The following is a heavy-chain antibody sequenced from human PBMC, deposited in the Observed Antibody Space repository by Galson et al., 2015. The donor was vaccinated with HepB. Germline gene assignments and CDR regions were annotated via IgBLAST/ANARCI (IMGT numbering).Heavy chain of an antibody. Sequence: SLRLSCAASGFTFSSYAMSWVRQAPGKGLEWVSAISGSGGSTYYADSVKGRFTISRDNSKNTLYLQMNSLRAEDTAVYYCAKVGVVFDDAFDIWGQGTMVTVSS. CDR3: AKVGVVFDDAFDI. J-gene: IGHJ3*02. V-gene: IGHV3-23*01. CDR1: GFTFSSYA. D-gene: IGHD3-3*01. CDR2: ISGSGGST.